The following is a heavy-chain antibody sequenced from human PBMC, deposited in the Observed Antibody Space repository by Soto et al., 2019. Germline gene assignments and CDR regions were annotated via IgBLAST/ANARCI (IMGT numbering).Heavy chain of an antibody. CDR2: ISGSGAST. V-gene: IGHV3-23*01. D-gene: IGHD2-21*02. J-gene: IGHJ6*02. Sequence: GGSLRLSCAASGFTFSSYAMSWVRQAPGKGLEWVSSISGSGASTYYADSVKGRFTISRDNSKNTLYLHMNSLRAEDTAVYYCAAKATTVVTRTYYHYGMDVWGQGTTVTVS. CDR1: GFTFSSYA. CDR3: AAKATTVVTRTYYHYGMDV.